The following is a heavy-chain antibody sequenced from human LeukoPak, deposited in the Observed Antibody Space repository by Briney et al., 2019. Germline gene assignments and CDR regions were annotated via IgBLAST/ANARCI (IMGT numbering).Heavy chain of an antibody. CDR1: GGSISSSSYY. CDR3: ARDPESYYYDSSGYYPYGMDV. D-gene: IGHD3-22*01. Sequence: SETLSLTCTVSGGSISSSSYYWGWIRQPPEKGLEWIGSIYYSGSTYYNPSLKSRVTISVDTSKNQFSLKLSSVTAADTAVYYCARDPESYYYDSSGYYPYGMDVWGQGTTVTVSS. CDR2: IYYSGST. V-gene: IGHV4-39*07. J-gene: IGHJ6*02.